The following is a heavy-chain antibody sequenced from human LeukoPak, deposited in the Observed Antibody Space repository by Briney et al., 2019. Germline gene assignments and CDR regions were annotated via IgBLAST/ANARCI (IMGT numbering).Heavy chain of an antibody. D-gene: IGHD3-10*01. V-gene: IGHV3-23*01. CDR3: AKRLYGSGGYYQFDY. J-gene: IGHJ4*02. CDR2: VSAGGGST. Sequence: GGSLRLSCAASGFTFSGYAMTWVRQAPGKGLEWFSTVSAGGGSTYYADSVKGRFTISRDNPKNTLHLQMNSLRAEDTAVYYCAKRLYGSGGYYQFDYWGQGTLVTVSS. CDR1: GFTFSGYA.